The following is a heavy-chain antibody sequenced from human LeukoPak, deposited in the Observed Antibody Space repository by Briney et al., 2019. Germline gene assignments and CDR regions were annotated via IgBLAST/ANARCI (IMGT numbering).Heavy chain of an antibody. Sequence: SETLSLTCTVSGGSISSYYWSWIRQPPGKGLEWIGYIYYSGSTNYNPSLKSRVTISVDTSKNQFSLKLSSVTAADTAVYYCARDQPYYDILTGYHPFDYWGQGTLVTVSS. D-gene: IGHD3-9*01. CDR2: IYYSGST. J-gene: IGHJ4*02. CDR3: ARDQPYYDILTGYHPFDY. CDR1: GGSISSYY. V-gene: IGHV4-59*12.